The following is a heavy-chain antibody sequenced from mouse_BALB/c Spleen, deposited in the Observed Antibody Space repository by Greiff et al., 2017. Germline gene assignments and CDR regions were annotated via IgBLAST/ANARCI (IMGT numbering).Heavy chain of an antibody. D-gene: IGHD1-1*01. J-gene: IGHJ4*01. CDR1: GFSLSRYS. CDR2: IWGGGST. V-gene: IGHV2-6-4*01. Sequence: VQGVESGPGLVAPSQSLSITCTVSGFSLSRYSVHWVRQPPGKGLEWLGMIWGGGSTDYNSALKSRLSISKDNSKSQVFLKMNSLQTDDTAMYYYARDYYGSSSAMDYWGQGTSVTVSS. CDR3: ARDYYGSSSAMDY.